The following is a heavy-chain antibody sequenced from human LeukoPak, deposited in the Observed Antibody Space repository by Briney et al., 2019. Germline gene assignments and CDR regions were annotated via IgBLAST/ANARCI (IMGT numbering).Heavy chain of an antibody. CDR3: AKGTGFSRFDY. V-gene: IGHV1-69*04. CDR2: IIPILGIA. Sequence: ASVKVPCKASGGTFSSYAISWVRQAPGQGLEWMGRIIPILGIANYAQKFQGRVTITADKSTSTAYMELSSLRSEDTAVYYCAKGTGFSRFDYWGQGTLVTVSS. D-gene: IGHD1-14*01. J-gene: IGHJ4*02. CDR1: GGTFSSYA.